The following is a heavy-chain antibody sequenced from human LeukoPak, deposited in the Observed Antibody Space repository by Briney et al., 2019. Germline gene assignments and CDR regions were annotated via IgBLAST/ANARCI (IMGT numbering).Heavy chain of an antibody. V-gene: IGHV1-2*06. CDR1: GYTFTGYY. Sequence: ASVKVSCKASGYTFTGYYMHWVRQAPGQGLEWMGRINPNSGGTNYAQKFQGRVTMTRDTSISTAYMELSRLRSEDTAVYYCARGRYSGYVQGGYFDYWGQGTLVTVSS. J-gene: IGHJ4*02. D-gene: IGHD5-12*01. CDR3: ARGRYSGYVQGGYFDY. CDR2: INPNSGGT.